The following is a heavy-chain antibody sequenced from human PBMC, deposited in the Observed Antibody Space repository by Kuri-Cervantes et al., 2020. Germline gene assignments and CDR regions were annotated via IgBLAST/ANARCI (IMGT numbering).Heavy chain of an antibody. CDR1: GGTFSSYT. J-gene: IGHJ4*02. D-gene: IGHD4-23*01. CDR3: ATVGNQRILYYFDC. V-gene: IGHV1-69*02. CDR2: IIPILGIA. Sequence: SVKVSCKASGGTFSSYTISWVRQAPGQGLEWMGRIIPILGIANYAQKFQGRVTITADESTSTAYMELSSLRSEDTAVYYCATVGNQRILYYFDCWGQGTLVTVSS.